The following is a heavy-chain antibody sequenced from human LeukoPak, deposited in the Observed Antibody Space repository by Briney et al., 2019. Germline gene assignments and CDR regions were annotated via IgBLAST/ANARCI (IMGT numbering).Heavy chain of an antibody. CDR3: AKTSGATPYYYYMDV. D-gene: IGHD3-10*01. V-gene: IGHV3-23*05. CDR2: IYSGGSDST. CDR1: GFSVSSKD. Sequence: GGSLRLSCAASGFSVSSKDMSWVRQAPGKGLEWVSAIYSGGSDSTYYADSVKGRFTISRDNSKNKLYLQMNSLRAEDTAVYYCAKTSGATPYYYYMDVWGKGDTVTVSS. J-gene: IGHJ6*03.